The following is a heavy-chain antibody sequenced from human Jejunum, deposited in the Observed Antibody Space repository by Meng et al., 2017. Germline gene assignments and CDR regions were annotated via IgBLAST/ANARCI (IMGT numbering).Heavy chain of an antibody. D-gene: IGHD7-27*01. V-gene: IGHV1-8*01. J-gene: IGHJ4*02. CDR3: ARGVNAGVDY. Sequence: QVQPVQSGVDVKTPGATAKFSCKASGYTFRSLHINWVRQATGQGPEWMGWMSPENGNTAYAQKFQGRVTMTRDTSVSTAYMELSGLTSDDSGVYYCARGVNAGVDYWGQGTLVTVSS. CDR1: GYTFRSLH. CDR2: MSPENGNT.